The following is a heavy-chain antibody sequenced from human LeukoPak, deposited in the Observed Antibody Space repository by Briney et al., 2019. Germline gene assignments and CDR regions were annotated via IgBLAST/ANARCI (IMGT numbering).Heavy chain of an antibody. CDR1: GFTFSSYS. Sequence: TGGSLRLSCAASGFTFSSYSMNWVRQAPGKGLVGVSRINSDGRSTNYADSVKGRFTISRDNAKNTLYLQMNSLRAEDTAVYYCARVRWGGLYYFDYWGQGTLVTVSS. CDR3: ARVRWGGLYYFDY. J-gene: IGHJ4*02. CDR2: INSDGRST. D-gene: IGHD3-16*01. V-gene: IGHV3-74*01.